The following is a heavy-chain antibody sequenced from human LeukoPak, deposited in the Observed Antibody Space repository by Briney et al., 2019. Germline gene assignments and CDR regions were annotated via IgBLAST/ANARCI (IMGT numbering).Heavy chain of an antibody. CDR2: IDYDGSST. J-gene: IGHJ3*02. CDR1: GFSFSTHW. CDR3: ARGGQGAIDI. Sequence: GGSLRLSCAASGFSFSTHWMHWVRQAPGRELVWVARIDYDGSSTAYPDSVKGRFTISRDNAKNTLYLQMNSLRAEDTAVYYCARGGQGAIDIWGPRTMVIVSS. V-gene: IGHV3-74*01.